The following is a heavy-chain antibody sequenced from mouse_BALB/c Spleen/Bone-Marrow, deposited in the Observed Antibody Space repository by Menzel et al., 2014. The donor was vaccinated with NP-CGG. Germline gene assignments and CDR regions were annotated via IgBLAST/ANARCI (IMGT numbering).Heavy chain of an antibody. D-gene: IGHD1-1*01. CDR2: ITNGGGST. V-gene: IGHV5-12*02. CDR3: ARDLGSGGVAF. J-gene: IGHJ3*01. CDR1: GFTFSDHY. Sequence: EVHLVESGGGLVQPGGSLKLSCATSGFTFSDHYMYWVRQTPDKRLEWVAYITNGGGSTYYLDTVKGRFTISRDNAKDTLCLQMRRLKSVDTEMYFCARDLGSGGVAFWGHGALGSVS.